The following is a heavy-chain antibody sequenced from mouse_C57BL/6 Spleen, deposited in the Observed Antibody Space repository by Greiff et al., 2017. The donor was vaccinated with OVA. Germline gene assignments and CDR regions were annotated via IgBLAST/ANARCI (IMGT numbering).Heavy chain of an antibody. D-gene: IGHD2-4*01. Sequence: QVQLQQSGAELVRPGASVKLSCKASGYTFTSYGISWVKQRPGQGLEWIGEIYPRSGNTYYNEKFKGKATLTADKSSSTAYMELRSLTSEDSAVYFCARDDYDHFDYWGQGTTLTVSS. CDR3: ARDDYDHFDY. J-gene: IGHJ2*01. CDR1: GYTFTSYG. CDR2: IYPRSGNT. V-gene: IGHV1-81*01.